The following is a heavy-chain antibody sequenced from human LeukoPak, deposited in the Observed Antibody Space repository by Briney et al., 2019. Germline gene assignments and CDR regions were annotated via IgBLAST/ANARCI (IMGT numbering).Heavy chain of an antibody. CDR2: ISSSSSYI. D-gene: IGHD3-10*01. CDR1: GFTVSSNY. Sequence: GGSLRLSCAASGFTVSSNYMNWVRQAPGKGLEWVSSISSSSSYIYYADSVKGRFTISRDNAKNSLYLQMNSLRAEDTAVYYCARELMGGSGSYYNDAFDIWGQGTMVTVSS. J-gene: IGHJ3*02. CDR3: ARELMGGSGSYYNDAFDI. V-gene: IGHV3-21*01.